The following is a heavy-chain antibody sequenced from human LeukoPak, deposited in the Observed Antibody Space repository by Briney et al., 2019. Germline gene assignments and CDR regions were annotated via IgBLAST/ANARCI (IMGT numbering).Heavy chain of an antibody. CDR3: ARPLTGTSFDF. CDR2: INHSGSP. D-gene: IGHD7-27*01. V-gene: IGHV4-34*01. J-gene: IGHJ4*02. Sequence: SETLSLTCAVYGGSFSGYYRSWIRQSPGKGLEWIGEINHSGSPNYNPSLKSRVTISADTSKNQFSLRLTSVTAADTAIYYCARPLTGTSFDFWGQGTLVTVSS. CDR1: GGSFSGYY.